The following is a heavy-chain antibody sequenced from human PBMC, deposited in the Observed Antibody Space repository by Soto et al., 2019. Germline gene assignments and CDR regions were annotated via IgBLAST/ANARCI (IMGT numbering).Heavy chain of an antibody. V-gene: IGHV3-7*03. CDR3: ARSYYDFWSGSNWFDP. CDR2: IKQDGSEK. CDR1: GFTFSSYW. J-gene: IGHJ5*02. Sequence: SCAASGFTFSSYWMSWVHQAPGKGLEWVANIKQDGSEKYYVDSVKGRFTISRDNAKNSLYLQMNSLRAEDTAVYYCARSYYDFWSGSNWFDPWGQGTLVTVSS. D-gene: IGHD3-3*01.